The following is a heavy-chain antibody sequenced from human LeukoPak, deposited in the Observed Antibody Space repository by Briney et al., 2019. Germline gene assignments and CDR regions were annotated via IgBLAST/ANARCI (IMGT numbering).Heavy chain of an antibody. CDR1: GYTFTDYY. Sequence: ASVNESCKASGYTFTDYYMHWIRQAPGQGLEWMGWINPYTGGTNYAQKLQGRVTMTRDTSISTVYMELSRLRSDDTAVYYCARSWGLMVRGVTPLQVPDYWGQGTLVTVSS. CDR3: ARSWGLMVRGVTPLQVPDY. CDR2: INPYTGGT. V-gene: IGHV1-2*02. D-gene: IGHD3-10*01. J-gene: IGHJ4*02.